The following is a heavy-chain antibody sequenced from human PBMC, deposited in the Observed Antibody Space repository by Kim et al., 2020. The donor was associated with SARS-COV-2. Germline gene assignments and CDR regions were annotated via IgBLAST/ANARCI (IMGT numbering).Heavy chain of an antibody. D-gene: IGHD2-2*01. Sequence: ASVKVSCKASGYTFTGYYMHWVRQAPGQGLEWMGRINPNSGGTNYAQKFQGRVTMTRDTSISTAYMELSRLRSDDTAVYYCAREKKYCSSTSCPVGTVIFAYWGQGTLVTVSS. J-gene: IGHJ4*02. CDR2: INPNSGGT. CDR1: GYTFTGYY. CDR3: AREKKYCSSTSCPVGTVIFAY. V-gene: IGHV1-2*06.